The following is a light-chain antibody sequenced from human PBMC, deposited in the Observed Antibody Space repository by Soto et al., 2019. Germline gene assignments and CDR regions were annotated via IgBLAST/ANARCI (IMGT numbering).Light chain of an antibody. V-gene: IGKV1-5*03. J-gene: IGKJ2*01. CDR3: PHYYSYPYT. CDR1: QRISRG. CDR2: RAS. Sequence: DIQMTQAPSTLSASIGDRVTITCRASQRISRGLAWYQQKPQKPPKLLIYRASSLESGVPSRFSGSESGTEFTLTISSLQPDDSAIYYCPHYYSYPYTFGQGTKVDIK.